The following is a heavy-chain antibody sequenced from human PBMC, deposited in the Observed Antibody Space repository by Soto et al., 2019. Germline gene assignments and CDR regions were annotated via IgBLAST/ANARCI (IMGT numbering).Heavy chain of an antibody. D-gene: IGHD6-13*01. V-gene: IGHV1-8*01. J-gene: IGHJ5*02. CDR1: GYTFTNFD. CDR2: MSPNSENK. CDR3: VRGFGSSWNTGGYNSFDV. Sequence: QVHLVQSGAEVKKPGASVKVSCKTSGYTFTNFDVNWVRQAAGQGLEWMGWMSPNSENKGYAQKFQGRVSMTRDTSITTAYMELSSLRSEDTAVYYCVRGFGSSWNTGGYNSFDVWGQGTLVTVSS.